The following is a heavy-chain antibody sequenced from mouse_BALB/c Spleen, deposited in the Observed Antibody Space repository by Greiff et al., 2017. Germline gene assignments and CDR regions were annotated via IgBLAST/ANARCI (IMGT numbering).Heavy chain of an antibody. J-gene: IGHJ4*01. Sequence: EVHLVESGGGLVKPGGSLKLSCAASGFTFSSYAMSWVRQSPEKRLEWVAEISSGGSYTYYPDTVTGRFTISRDNAKNTLYLEMSSLRSEDTAMYYCARQRYADAMDYWGQGTSVTVSS. CDR2: ISSGGSYT. V-gene: IGHV5-9-4*01. D-gene: IGHD2-14*01. CDR1: GFTFSSYA. CDR3: ARQRYADAMDY.